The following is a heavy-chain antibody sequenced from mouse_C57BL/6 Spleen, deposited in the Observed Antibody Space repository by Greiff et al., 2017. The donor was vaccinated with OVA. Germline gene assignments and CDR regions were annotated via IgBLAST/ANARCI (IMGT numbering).Heavy chain of an antibody. Sequence: VQLQQSGPELVKPGASVKISCKASGYAFSSSWMNWVKQRPGKGLEWIGRIYPGDGDTNYNGKFKGKATLTAAKSSSTAYMQLSSLTSEDSAVYFCARRTGTGYYYAMDYWGQGTSVTVSS. CDR2: IYPGDGDT. V-gene: IGHV1-82*01. CDR1: GYAFSSSW. J-gene: IGHJ4*01. CDR3: ARRTGTGYYYAMDY. D-gene: IGHD4-1*01.